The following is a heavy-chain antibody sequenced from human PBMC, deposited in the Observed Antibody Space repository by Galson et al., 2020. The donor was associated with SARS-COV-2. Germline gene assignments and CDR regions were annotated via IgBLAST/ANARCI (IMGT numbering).Heavy chain of an antibody. CDR1: GFTFSSYA. CDR2: ISYDGSNK. CDR3: ASELVNYFDY. V-gene: IGHV3-30*01. Sequence: GESLKISCAASGFTFSSYAMHWVRQAPGKGLEWVAVISYDGSNKYYADSVKGRFTISRDNSKNTLYLQMNSLRAEDTAVYYCASELVNYFDYWGQGTLVTVSS. J-gene: IGHJ4*02. D-gene: IGHD6-6*01.